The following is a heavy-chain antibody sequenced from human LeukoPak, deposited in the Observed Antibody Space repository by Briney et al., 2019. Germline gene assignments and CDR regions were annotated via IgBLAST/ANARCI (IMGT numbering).Heavy chain of an antibody. CDR3: AKGLRITIFGVALDAFDI. CDR2: ISGSGGST. J-gene: IGHJ3*02. V-gene: IGHV3-23*01. Sequence: GGSLRLSCAASGFTFSSYAMSWVRQAPVKGLEWVSAISGSGGSTYYADSVKGRFTISRDNSKNTLYLQMNSLRAEDTAVYYCAKGLRITIFGVALDAFDIWGQGTMVTVSS. D-gene: IGHD3-3*01. CDR1: GFTFSSYA.